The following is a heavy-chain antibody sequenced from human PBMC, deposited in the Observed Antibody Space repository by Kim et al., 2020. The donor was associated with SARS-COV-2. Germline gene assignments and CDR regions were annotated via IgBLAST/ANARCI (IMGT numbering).Heavy chain of an antibody. CDR1: GYTLTELS. CDR3: ATGQTIVVVPAAIRSYYYYYGMDV. D-gene: IGHD2-2*01. J-gene: IGHJ6*02. V-gene: IGHV1-24*01. Sequence: ASVKVSCKVSGYTLTELSMHWVRQAPGKGLECMGGFDPEDGETIYAQKFQGRVTMTEDTSTDTAYMELSSLRSEDTAVYYCATGQTIVVVPAAIRSYYYYYGMDVWGQGTTVTVSS. CDR2: FDPEDGET.